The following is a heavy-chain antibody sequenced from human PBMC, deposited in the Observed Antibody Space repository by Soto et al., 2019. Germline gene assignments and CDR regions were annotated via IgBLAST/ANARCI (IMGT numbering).Heavy chain of an antibody. D-gene: IGHD6-13*01. J-gene: IGHJ6*03. CDR2: ISSSGSTI. CDR1: GFTFSDYY. V-gene: IGHV3-11*01. Sequence: GGSLRLSCAASGFTFSDYYMSWIRQAPGKGLEWVSYISSSGSTIYYADSVKGRFTISRDNAKNSLYLQMNSLRAEDTAVYYCASSLKQLAPVYYMDVWGKGTTVTVSS. CDR3: ASSLKQLAPVYYMDV.